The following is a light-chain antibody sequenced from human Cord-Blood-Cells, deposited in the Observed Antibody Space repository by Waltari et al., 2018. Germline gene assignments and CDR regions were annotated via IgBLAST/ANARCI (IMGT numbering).Light chain of an antibody. V-gene: IGLV2-14*01. CDR2: DVS. CDR1: SSDVGGYNS. J-gene: IGLJ3*02. CDR3: SSYTSSSTWV. Sequence: QSALTQPASVSGSPGQSITISCTGTSSDVGGYNSVLWYQQHPGKAPKLMIYDVSKRPSGVSNRFSGSKSGNTASLTISGLQAEDEADYYCSSYTSSSTWVFGGGTKLTVL.